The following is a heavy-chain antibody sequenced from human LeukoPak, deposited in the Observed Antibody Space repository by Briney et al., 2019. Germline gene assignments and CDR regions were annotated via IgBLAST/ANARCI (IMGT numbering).Heavy chain of an antibody. CDR1: GYSFTGYY. D-gene: IGHD6-13*01. J-gene: IGHJ4*02. CDR2: INPDGDVT. CDR3: ARDRIAAAGTGFDY. V-gene: IGHV1-2*02. Sequence: ASVKVSCKASGYSFTGYYIHWVRQAPGQGLEWMGWINPDGDVTKSAQKFQGRVTMTTDKSISTAYMELSRLRSDDTAVYYCARDRIAAAGTGFDYWGQGTLVTVSS.